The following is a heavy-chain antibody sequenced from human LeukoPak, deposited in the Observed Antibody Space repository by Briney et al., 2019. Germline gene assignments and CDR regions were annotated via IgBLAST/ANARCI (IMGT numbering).Heavy chain of an antibody. V-gene: IGHV3-30-3*01. J-gene: IGHJ4*02. Sequence: GGSLRLSCAASGFTFSSYAMHWVRQAPGKGLEWVAVISYDGSNKYYADSVKGRFTISRDNSKNTLYLQMNSLRAEDTAVYYCARNYGDYWGQGTLVTVSS. CDR1: GFTFSSYA. CDR3: ARNYGDY. CDR2: ISYDGSNK.